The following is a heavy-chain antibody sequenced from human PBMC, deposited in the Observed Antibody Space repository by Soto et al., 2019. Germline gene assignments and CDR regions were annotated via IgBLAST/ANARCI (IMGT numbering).Heavy chain of an antibody. D-gene: IGHD3-3*02. Sequence: SETLSLTCTVSGDSITSGSHYWSWIRQHPGKGLEWIGSIYYSGSTYYNPSLKSRVTISVDTSKNQFSLKLSSVTAADTAVYYCASPKIAFYNWFDPWGQGTLVTVSS. V-gene: IGHV4-39*01. CDR1: GDSITSGSHY. J-gene: IGHJ5*02. CDR3: ASPKIAFYNWFDP. CDR2: IYYSGST.